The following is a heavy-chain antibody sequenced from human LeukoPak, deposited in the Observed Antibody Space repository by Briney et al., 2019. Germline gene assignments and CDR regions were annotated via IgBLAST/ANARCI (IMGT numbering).Heavy chain of an antibody. CDR2: INPSGGST. D-gene: IGHD6-19*01. Sequence: ASVKVSCKASGYTFTGYYMHWVRQAPGQGLEWMGIINPSGGSTSYAQKFQGRVTMTRDMSTSTVYMELSSLRSEDTAVYYCARDVVSVADPDKDYFDYWGQGTLVTVSS. V-gene: IGHV1-46*01. CDR1: GYTFTGYY. J-gene: IGHJ4*02. CDR3: ARDVVSVADPDKDYFDY.